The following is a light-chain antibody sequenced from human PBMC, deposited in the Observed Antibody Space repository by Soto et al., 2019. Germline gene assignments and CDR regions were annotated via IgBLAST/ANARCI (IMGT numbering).Light chain of an antibody. CDR1: QSVRSN. J-gene: IGKJ1*01. V-gene: IGKV3D-15*01. CDR3: HQYDSIVQT. CDR2: GAS. Sequence: EIVMTQAPATLSVSPGGRATLSCRASQSVRSNLAWYQQKPGQAPRLLIYGASTRATATPERFSGSRSGTDFTLTISRLEPEDFAVYYCHQYDSIVQTFGQGTKV.